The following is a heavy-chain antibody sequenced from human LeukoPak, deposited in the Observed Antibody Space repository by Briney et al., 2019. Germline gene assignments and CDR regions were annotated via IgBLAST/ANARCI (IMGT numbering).Heavy chain of an antibody. J-gene: IGHJ6*02. CDR1: GYTFTSYG. D-gene: IGHD3-3*01. Sequence: ASVKVSFKASGYTFTSYGISWVRQAPGQGLEWMGWIRTYNSNTNYAQKLQGRVTMTTDTSTSTAYMELRSLRSDDTAVYYCARDQIPYYDFWSGYYQNRYPFGMDVWGQGTTVTVSS. CDR2: IRTYNSNT. V-gene: IGHV1-18*01. CDR3: ARDQIPYYDFWSGYYQNRYPFGMDV.